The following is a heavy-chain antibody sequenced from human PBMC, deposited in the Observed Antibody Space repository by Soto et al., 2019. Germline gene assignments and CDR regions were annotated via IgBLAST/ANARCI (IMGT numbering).Heavy chain of an antibody. V-gene: IGHV3-23*01. CDR3: AKDRRAGGNYGFYSDF. Sequence: SCAASGFTFSSYGMTWVRQAPGKGLEWVSFSSATGAGTYYADSVKGRFTISRDNSKNTLYLQMTSLRADDTAVYYCAKDRRAGGNYGFYSDFWGQGALVTVSS. D-gene: IGHD1-7*01. J-gene: IGHJ4*02. CDR2: SSATGAGT. CDR1: GFTFSSYG.